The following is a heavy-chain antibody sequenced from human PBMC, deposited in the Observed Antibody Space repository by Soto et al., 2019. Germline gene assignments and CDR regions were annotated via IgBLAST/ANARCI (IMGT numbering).Heavy chain of an antibody. V-gene: IGHV4-31*03. Sequence: SETLSLTCLVSGQYIKSNFWWAWIRQHPGKGLEWIGYIYYSGSTYYNPSLKSRVTISVDTSKNQFSLKLSSVTAADTAVYYCASRGYSYGFSLGMDVWGQGTTVTVSS. CDR2: IYYSGST. CDR1: GQYIKSNFW. J-gene: IGHJ6*02. CDR3: ASRGYSYGFSLGMDV. D-gene: IGHD5-18*01.